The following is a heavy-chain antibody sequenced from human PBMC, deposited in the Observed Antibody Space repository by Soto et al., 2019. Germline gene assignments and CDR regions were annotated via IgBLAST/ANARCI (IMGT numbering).Heavy chain of an antibody. J-gene: IGHJ6*02. D-gene: IGHD2-2*02. CDR2: IWYDGSNK. CDR3: ARATYCSSTSCYKSYYYYGMDV. CDR1: GFTFSSYG. Sequence: QVQLVESGGGMVQPGRSLRLSCAASGFTFSSYGMHWVRQAPGKGLEWVAVIWYDGSNKYYADSVKGRFTISRDNSKNTLYLQMNSLRAEDTAVYYCARATYCSSTSCYKSYYYYGMDVWGQGTTVTVSS. V-gene: IGHV3-33*01.